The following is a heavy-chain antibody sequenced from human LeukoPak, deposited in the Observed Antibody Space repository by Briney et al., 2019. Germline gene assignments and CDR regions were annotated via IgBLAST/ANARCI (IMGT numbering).Heavy chain of an antibody. CDR3: ARGYSYGYDFDY. CDR2: ISYDGSNK. CDR1: GFTFSSYG. J-gene: IGHJ4*02. D-gene: IGHD5-18*01. V-gene: IGHV3-30*03. Sequence: TGGSLRLSCAASGFTFSSYGMHWVRQAPGKGLEWVAVISYDGSNKYYADSVKGRFTISRDNSKNTLYLQMNSLRAEDTAVYYRARGYSYGYDFDYWGQGTLVTVSS.